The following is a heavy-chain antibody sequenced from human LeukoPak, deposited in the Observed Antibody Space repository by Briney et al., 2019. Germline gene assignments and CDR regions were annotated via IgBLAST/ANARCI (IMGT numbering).Heavy chain of an antibody. D-gene: IGHD4/OR15-4a*01. CDR2: IYYSGST. CDR1: GGSIIGYY. J-gene: IGHJ6*02. Sequence: SETLSLTCTVSGGSIIGYYLSWIRQPPGKGLEWIGSIYYSGSTNYNPSLKSRVTISVETSKNQFSLKLSSVAAADTAVYYCARYANSPYYCYAMDVWGQGTTVTVSS. V-gene: IGHV4-59*12. CDR3: ARYANSPYYCYAMDV.